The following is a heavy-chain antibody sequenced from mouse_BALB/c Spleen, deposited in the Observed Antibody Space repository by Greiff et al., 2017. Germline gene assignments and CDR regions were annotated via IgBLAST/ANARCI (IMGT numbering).Heavy chain of an antibody. CDR1: GFSLTSYG. Sequence: VQRVESGPGLVQPSQSLSITCTVSGFSLTSYGVHWVRQSPGKGLEWLGVIWSGGSTDYNAAFISRLSISKDNSKSQVFFKMNSLQANDTAIYYCARMPIYYDYPYYAMDYWGQGTSVTVSS. J-gene: IGHJ4*01. V-gene: IGHV2-2*02. CDR3: ARMPIYYDYPYYAMDY. D-gene: IGHD2-4*01. CDR2: IWSGGST.